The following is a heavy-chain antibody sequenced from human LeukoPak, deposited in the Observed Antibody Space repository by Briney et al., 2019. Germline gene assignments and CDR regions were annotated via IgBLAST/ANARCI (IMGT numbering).Heavy chain of an antibody. CDR1: GFSLSNTRMA. Sequence: SGPTLVNPTETLTLTCTVSGFSLSNTRMAVSWIRKPPGKALEWLAHIFSSDEKSYSTSLKTRLTISKDTSKSQVVLTMTNMDPVDTATYYCARLLISSGWNPDYWGQGTLVTVSS. CDR2: IFSSDEK. V-gene: IGHV2-26*01. J-gene: IGHJ4*02. CDR3: ARLLISSGWNPDY. D-gene: IGHD6-19*01.